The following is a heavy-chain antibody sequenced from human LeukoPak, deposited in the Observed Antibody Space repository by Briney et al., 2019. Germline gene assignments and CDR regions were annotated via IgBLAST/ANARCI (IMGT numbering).Heavy chain of an antibody. Sequence: PSETLSLTCTVSGGSISSYYWSWIRQPAGKGLEWIGRIYTSGSTNYNPSLKSRVTMSVDTSKNQFSLKLSSVTAADTAVYYCARGPPRIVVVPAAIRWFDPWGQGTLVTVSS. CDR2: IYTSGST. J-gene: IGHJ5*02. CDR1: GGSISSYY. D-gene: IGHD2-2*01. CDR3: ARGPPRIVVVPAAIRWFDP. V-gene: IGHV4-4*07.